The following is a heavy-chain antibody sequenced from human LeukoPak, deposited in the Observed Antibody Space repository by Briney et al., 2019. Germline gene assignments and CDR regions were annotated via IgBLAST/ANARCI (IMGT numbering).Heavy chain of an antibody. J-gene: IGHJ3*02. CDR3: ARVIVESSLTTPHDAFDI. Sequence: GGSLRLSCAAPGFTFSSYAMSWVRQAPGKGLEWVSAISGSGGSTYYADSVKGRFTISRDNSKNTLYLQMNSLRAEDTAVYYCARVIVESSLTTPHDAFDIWGQGTMVTVSS. D-gene: IGHD4-17*01. CDR1: GFTFSSYA. V-gene: IGHV3-23*01. CDR2: ISGSGGST.